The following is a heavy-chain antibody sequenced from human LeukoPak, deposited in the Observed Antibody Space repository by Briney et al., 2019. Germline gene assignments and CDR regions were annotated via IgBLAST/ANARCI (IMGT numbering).Heavy chain of an antibody. Sequence: SETLSLTCAVYVDSFSGYYWTWIRQPPGKGLEWIGEITHSGSTKYNPSLKSRVTISVDTSKNQFSLKLVSVTAADSAVYYCARATTITHNCDYWGQGTLVTVSS. V-gene: IGHV4-34*01. CDR3: ARATTITHNCDY. CDR1: VDSFSGYY. D-gene: IGHD4-11*01. J-gene: IGHJ4*02. CDR2: ITHSGST.